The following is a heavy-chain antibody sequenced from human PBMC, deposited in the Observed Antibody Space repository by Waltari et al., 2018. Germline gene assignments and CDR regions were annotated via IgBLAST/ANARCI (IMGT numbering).Heavy chain of an antibody. V-gene: IGHV4-59*13. CDR2: ISYSGSA. Sequence: QVQLQESGPGLVKPSETLSLTCSVSGGSITGTYWSWIRQPPGKGLEWLGYISYSGSATYNTSLKSRVTISVDTAKNQFSLKVRSVTAADTAVYYCAKVGDGYSYYYYYMDVWGNGTTVTVSS. D-gene: IGHD4-4*01. CDR3: AKVGDGYSYYYYYMDV. J-gene: IGHJ6*03. CDR1: GGSITGTY.